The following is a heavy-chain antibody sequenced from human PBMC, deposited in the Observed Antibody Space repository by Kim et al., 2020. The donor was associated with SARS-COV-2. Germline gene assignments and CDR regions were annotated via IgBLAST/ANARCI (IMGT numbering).Heavy chain of an antibody. CDR3: AREFRFLEWLFGGWFDP. J-gene: IGHJ5*02. Sequence: LKSRVTISVDTSKSQFSLKLSSVTAADTAVYYCAREFRFLEWLFGGWFDPWGQGTLVTVSS. V-gene: IGHV4-30-2*04. D-gene: IGHD3-3*01.